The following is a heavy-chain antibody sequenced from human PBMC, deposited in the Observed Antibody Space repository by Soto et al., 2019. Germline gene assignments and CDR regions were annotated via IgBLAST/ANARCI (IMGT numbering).Heavy chain of an antibody. J-gene: IGHJ4*02. V-gene: IGHV3-33*01. D-gene: IGHD4-17*01. CDR1: GFTFSSYG. Sequence: GGSLRLSCAASGFTFSSYGMHWVRQAPGKGLEWVAVIWYDGSNKYYADSVKGRFTISRDNSKNTLYLQMNSLRAEDTAVYYCARDRSYGDSCFDYWGQGTLVTVSS. CDR3: ARDRSYGDSCFDY. CDR2: IWYDGSNK.